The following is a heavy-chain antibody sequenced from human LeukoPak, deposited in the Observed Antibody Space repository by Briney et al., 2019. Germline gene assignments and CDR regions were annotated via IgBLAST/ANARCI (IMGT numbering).Heavy chain of an antibody. CDR2: IIPIFGTA. V-gene: IGHV1-69*15. CDR3: AKTRAGYSSSWPRGEIDY. CDR1: GGTFSSYA. D-gene: IGHD6-13*01. J-gene: IGHJ4*02. Sequence: SVEVSRKASGGTFSSYAISWVRQAPGQGLEWMGRIIPIFGTANYAQKFQGRVTITADESTSTAYMELSSLRSEDTAVYYCAKTRAGYSSSWPRGEIDYWGQGTLVTVSS.